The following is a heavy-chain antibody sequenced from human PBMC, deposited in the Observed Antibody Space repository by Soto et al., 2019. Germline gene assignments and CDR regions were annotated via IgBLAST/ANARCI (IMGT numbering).Heavy chain of an antibody. CDR2: IYYSGST. CDR3: ARAPKGYSGYDSSRNWVSYYYYGMDV. D-gene: IGHD5-12*01. CDR1: GGSISSSSYY. J-gene: IGHJ6*02. V-gene: IGHV4-39*01. Sequence: SETLSLTCTVSGGSISSSSYYWGWIRQPPGKGLEWIGSIYYSGSTYYNPSLKSRVTISVDTSKNQFSLKLSSVTAADTAVYYCARAPKGYSGYDSSRNWVSYYYYGMDVWGQGTTVTVSS.